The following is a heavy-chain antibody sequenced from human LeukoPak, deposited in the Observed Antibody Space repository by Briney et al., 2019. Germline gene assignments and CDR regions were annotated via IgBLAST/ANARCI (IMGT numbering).Heavy chain of an antibody. V-gene: IGHV4-59*11. Sequence: SETLSLTCAVSGASMNTHYWSWIRQPPGKGLEWIGYMLDTVTTKDNPSLKSRFTLSADTSKNQFSLRLTSVTAADTAVYYCATIKRGNIFGYFDSWGQGIPVTVSS. J-gene: IGHJ4*02. D-gene: IGHD5-18*01. CDR3: ATIKRGNIFGYFDS. CDR2: MLDTVTT. CDR1: GASMNTHY.